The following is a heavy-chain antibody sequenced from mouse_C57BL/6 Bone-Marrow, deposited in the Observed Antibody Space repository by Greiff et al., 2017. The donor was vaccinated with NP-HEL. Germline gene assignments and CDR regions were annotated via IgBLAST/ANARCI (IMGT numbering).Heavy chain of an antibody. CDR3: AREATRNYFDY. V-gene: IGHV1-50*01. CDR1: GYTFTSYW. J-gene: IGHJ2*01. D-gene: IGHD3-2*02. CDR2: IDPSDSYT. Sequence: QVQLQQPGAELVKPGASVKLSCKASGYTFTSYWMQWVKQRPGQGLEWIGEIDPSDSYTNYNQKFKGKATLTVDTSSSTAYMQLSSPTSEDSAVYYCAREATRNYFDYWGQGTTLTVSS.